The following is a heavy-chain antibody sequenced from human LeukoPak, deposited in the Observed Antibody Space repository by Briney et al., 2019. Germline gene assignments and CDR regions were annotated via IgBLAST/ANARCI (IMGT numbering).Heavy chain of an antibody. D-gene: IGHD3-22*01. CDR2: INPNSGGT. CDR3: ARGSVYYDSSGYYLDYFDY. V-gene: IGHV1-2*06. CDR1: GYTFTGYY. Sequence: ASVKVSCKASGYTFTGYYMHWVRQAPGQGLEWMGRINPNSGGTNYAQKFQGRVTMTRDTSISTAYMELSRLRSDHTAVYYCARGSVYYDSSGYYLDYFDYWGQGTLVTVSS. J-gene: IGHJ4*02.